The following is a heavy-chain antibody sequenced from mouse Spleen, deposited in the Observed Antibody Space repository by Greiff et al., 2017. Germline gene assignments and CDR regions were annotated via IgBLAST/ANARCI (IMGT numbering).Heavy chain of an antibody. CDR2: IDPSDSET. CDR1: GYTFTSYW. Sequence: QVQLQQPGAELVRPGSSVKLSCKASGYTFTSYWMHWVKQRPIQGLEWIGNIDPSDSETHYNQKFKDKATLTVDKSSSTAYMQLSSLTSEDSAVYYCARSNRYDPHFDYWGQGTTLTVSS. D-gene: IGHD2-14*01. J-gene: IGHJ2*01. CDR3: ARSNRYDPHFDY. V-gene: IGHV1-52*01.